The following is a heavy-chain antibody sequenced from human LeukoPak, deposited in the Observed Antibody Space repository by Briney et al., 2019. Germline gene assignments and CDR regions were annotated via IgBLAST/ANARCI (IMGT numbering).Heavy chain of an antibody. V-gene: IGHV4-34*01. CDR3: ASAGYYDSSGYKH. Sequence: PSETLSLTCAVYGGSFSGYYWSWIRQPPGKGLEWIGSIYYSGSTYYNPSLKSRVTISVDTSKNQFSLKLSSVTAADTAVYYCASAGYYDSSGYKHWGQGTLVTVSS. CDR2: IYYSGST. J-gene: IGHJ4*02. CDR1: GGSFSGYY. D-gene: IGHD3-22*01.